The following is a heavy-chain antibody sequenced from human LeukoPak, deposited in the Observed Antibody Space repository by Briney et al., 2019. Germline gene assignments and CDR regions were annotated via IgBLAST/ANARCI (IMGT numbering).Heavy chain of an antibody. J-gene: IGHJ3*02. V-gene: IGHV3-48*02. D-gene: IGHD2-21*01. CDR1: GFTFSSYG. Sequence: GGSLRLSCAASGFTFSSYGMHWVRQAPGKGLECVSYISSSSATIYCADSVKGRFTISRDNAQNSLYLQMNSLRDDDTAVYYCSTDGGYGGAFDVFDMWGQGTMVTVSS. CDR3: STDGGYGGAFDVFDM. CDR2: ISSSSATI.